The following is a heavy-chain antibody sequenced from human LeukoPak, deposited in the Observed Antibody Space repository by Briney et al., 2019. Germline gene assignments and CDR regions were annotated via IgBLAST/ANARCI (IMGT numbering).Heavy chain of an antibody. CDR3: ATPGDYDILTGSGMDV. CDR1: GGSISSSSYY. D-gene: IGHD3-9*01. J-gene: IGHJ6*02. Sequence: SETLSLTCTVSGGSISSSSYYWGWIRQPPGKGLEWIGSIYYSGSTYYNPFLKSRVTISVDTSKNQFSLKLSSVTAADTAVYYCATPGDYDILTGSGMDVWGQGTTVTVSS. CDR2: IYYSGST. V-gene: IGHV4-39*01.